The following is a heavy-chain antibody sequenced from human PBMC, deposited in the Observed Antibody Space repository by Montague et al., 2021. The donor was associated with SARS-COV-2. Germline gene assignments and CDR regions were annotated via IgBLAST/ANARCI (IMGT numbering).Heavy chain of an antibody. V-gene: IGHV4-61*02. CDR1: GDSIRSGTYY. J-gene: IGHJ4*02. D-gene: IGHD2-8*02. Sequence: TLSLTCTVSGDSIRSGTYYWNWVRQPAGKGLEWIGRIYTSGSTNYNPSLKSRVTMSVDTSKNQFSLRLSSVTAADTAVYYCARDQPAYCTGGHCHPFDYWGQGTLVTVSS. CDR2: IYTSGST. CDR3: ARDQPAYCTGGHCHPFDY.